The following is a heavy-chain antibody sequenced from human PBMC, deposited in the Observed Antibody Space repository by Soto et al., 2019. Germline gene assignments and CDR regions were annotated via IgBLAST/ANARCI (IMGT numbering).Heavy chain of an antibody. CDR3: ARTTYLDY. CDR1: GFTFSNYW. D-gene: IGHD4-17*01. CDR2: IKEDGSEK. V-gene: IGHV3-7*03. J-gene: IGHJ4*02. Sequence: GGSMRLSCAASGFTFSNYWMSWVRQAPGKGLEWVANIKEDGSEKKYVDSVKGRFTISRDNAKNSLYLQMNSLRAEDTAVYYCARTTYLDYWGQGTLVTVSS.